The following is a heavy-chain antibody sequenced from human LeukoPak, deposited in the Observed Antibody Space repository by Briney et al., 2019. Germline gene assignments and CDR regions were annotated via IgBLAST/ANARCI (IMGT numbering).Heavy chain of an antibody. CDR2: INHSGST. CDR3: ARASKKETSAAVAGLVFAFDI. CDR1: GGSFSGYY. D-gene: IGHD6-19*01. V-gene: IGHV4-34*01. Sequence: KPSETLSLTCAVYGGSFSGYYWSWIRQPPGKGLEWIGEINHSGSTNYNPSLKSRVTISVDTSKNQFSLKLSSVTAADTAVYYCARASKKETSAAVAGLVFAFDIWGQGTMVTVSS. J-gene: IGHJ3*02.